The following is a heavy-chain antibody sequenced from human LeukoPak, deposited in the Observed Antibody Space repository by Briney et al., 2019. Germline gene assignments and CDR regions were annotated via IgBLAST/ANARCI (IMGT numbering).Heavy chain of an antibody. Sequence: GGSLRLSCVASGFTFSSHWMSWVRQAPGKGLEWVANIKQGGSEKKYVDSVKGRLTISRDNAKNSLYLQMNSLRVEDTAVYYCVRDSLVGYGHRYFDCWGQGTLVTVSS. D-gene: IGHD5-18*01. CDR3: VRDSLVGYGHRYFDC. CDR1: GFTFSSHW. V-gene: IGHV3-7*01. J-gene: IGHJ4*02. CDR2: IKQGGSEK.